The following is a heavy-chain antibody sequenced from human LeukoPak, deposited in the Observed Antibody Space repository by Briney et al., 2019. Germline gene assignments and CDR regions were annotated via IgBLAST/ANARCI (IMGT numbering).Heavy chain of an antibody. CDR3: AREGGRSHTYYFDY. CDR2: IWYDGSNK. V-gene: IGHV3-33*01. Sequence: GGSLRLSCAASGFTFSSYGMHWVREAPGKGLEWVAVIWYDGSNKYYADSVKGRFTISRDNSKNTLYLQMNSLRAEDTAVYYCAREGGRSHTYYFDYWGQGTLVTVSS. J-gene: IGHJ4*02. CDR1: GFTFSSYG.